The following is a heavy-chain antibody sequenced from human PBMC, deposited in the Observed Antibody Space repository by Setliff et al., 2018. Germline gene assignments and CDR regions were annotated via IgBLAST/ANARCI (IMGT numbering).Heavy chain of an antibody. Sequence: ASVKVSCKASGYAFSSYYMYWVRQAPGQGLDWMGTINAGGGRASIVDQFRGRVTMTRDTSTSTIYLELTSLRSDDTAVYYCARGGVAAAGKKGVFEHWGQGTLVTVSS. CDR3: ARGGVAAAGKKGVFEH. CDR2: INAGGGRA. D-gene: IGHD6-13*01. J-gene: IGHJ4*02. CDR1: GYAFSSYY. V-gene: IGHV1-46*01.